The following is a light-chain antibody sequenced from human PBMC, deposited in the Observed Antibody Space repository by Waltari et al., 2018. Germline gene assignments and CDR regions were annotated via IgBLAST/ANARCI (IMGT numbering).Light chain of an antibody. Sequence: QTVVTQEPSLTVSPGGTVTLTCASSTGAVTSGYYPNWFQQKPGQAPRALIYSTSNKHFWTPARFSGSLLGGKAALTLSGVQPEDEAEYYCLLYHGDAQVGVFGGGTKLTVL. J-gene: IGLJ3*02. V-gene: IGLV7-43*01. CDR1: TGAVTSGYY. CDR3: LLYHGDAQVGV. CDR2: STS.